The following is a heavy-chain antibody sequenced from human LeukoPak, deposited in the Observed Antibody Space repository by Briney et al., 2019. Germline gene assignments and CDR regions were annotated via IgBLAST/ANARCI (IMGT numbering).Heavy chain of an antibody. CDR1: GFTLSSNY. CDR3: ARERRIYYYYYGMDV. CDR2: IYSGGST. V-gene: IGHV3-66*01. Sequence: GGSLRLSCAASGFTLSSNYMSWVRQAPGKGLEWVSVIYSGGSTYYADSVKGRFTISRDNSKNTLYLQMNSLRAEDTAVYYCARERRIYYYYYGMDVWGQGTTVTVSS. J-gene: IGHJ6*02.